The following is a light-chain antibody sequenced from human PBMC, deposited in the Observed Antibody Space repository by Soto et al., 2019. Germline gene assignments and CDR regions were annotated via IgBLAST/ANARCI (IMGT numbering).Light chain of an antibody. CDR2: KAS. J-gene: IGKJ1*01. CDR1: QTISSW. CDR3: QHYNSYSEA. Sequence: DIQMTQSPSTLSGSVGDRFTVTCRASQTISSWLAWYQQKPGKAPKLLIYKASTLKSGVPSRFSGSGSGTEFTLTISSLQPDDFATYYCQHYNSYSEACGKGAKV. V-gene: IGKV1-5*03.